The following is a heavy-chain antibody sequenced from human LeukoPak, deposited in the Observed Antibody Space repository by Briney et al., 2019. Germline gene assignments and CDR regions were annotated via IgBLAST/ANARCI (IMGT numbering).Heavy chain of an antibody. CDR3: AKWDFDY. Sequence: PGRSLRLSCAASGFTFSGYGMHWVRQAPGKGLEWVAVISYDGSYKYYADSVQGRFTISRDNSKNTLYLQMNSLRPDDTAVYYCAKWDFDYWGQGTLVTVPS. V-gene: IGHV3-30*18. CDR2: ISYDGSYK. J-gene: IGHJ4*02. CDR1: GFTFSGYG.